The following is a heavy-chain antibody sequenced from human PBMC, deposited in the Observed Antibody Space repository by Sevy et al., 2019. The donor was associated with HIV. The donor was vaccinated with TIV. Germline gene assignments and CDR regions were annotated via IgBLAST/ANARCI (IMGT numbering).Heavy chain of an antibody. CDR3: VSLFLSYRSGSSYFDY. V-gene: IGHV3-66*02. D-gene: IGHD6-19*01. CDR1: GFTVNDKY. Sequence: GGSLRLSCAISGFTVNDKYIIWVRQAPGKRLEWVSVIFSSSSTYYADSAKGRFTISRDNSKNTVDLQMNSVRAEDTAVYYCVSLFLSYRSGSSYFDYWGQGTLVTVSS. J-gene: IGHJ4*02. CDR2: IFSSSST.